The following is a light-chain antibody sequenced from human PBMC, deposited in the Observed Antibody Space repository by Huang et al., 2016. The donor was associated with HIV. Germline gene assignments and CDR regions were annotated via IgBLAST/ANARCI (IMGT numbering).Light chain of an antibody. V-gene: IGKV3-15*01. CDR1: HSIGTN. CDR3: QQYNYWPLLT. CDR2: DAS. Sequence: EVVLTQSPATLSVSPGEGATLSCRARHSIGTNLAWYQQKPGQAPRLLSYDASTRATGFSARFSGSGSGTEFSLAIGSLQSADSAVYYCQQYNYWPLLTFGGGTKLEIK. J-gene: IGKJ4*01.